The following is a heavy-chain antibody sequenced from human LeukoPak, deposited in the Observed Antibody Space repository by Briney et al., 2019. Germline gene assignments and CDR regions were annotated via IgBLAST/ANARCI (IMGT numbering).Heavy chain of an antibody. Sequence: GGSLRLSCAASGFIFRNYGMHWVRQAPGKGLEWVAVISYDGSREYYADSVKGRFTISRDNSKNTLYLQINSLRAEDTAVYYCARAGPYGSGSYCAYWGHGTLVTVSS. CDR2: ISYDGSRE. V-gene: IGHV3-30*03. D-gene: IGHD3-10*01. J-gene: IGHJ4*01. CDR1: GFIFRNYG. CDR3: ARAGPYGSGSYCAY.